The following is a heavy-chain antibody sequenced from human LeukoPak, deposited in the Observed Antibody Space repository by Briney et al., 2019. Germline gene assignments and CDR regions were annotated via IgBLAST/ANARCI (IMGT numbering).Heavy chain of an antibody. CDR2: IKSKTDGGTT. CDR3: TTEKSAYSSGYGGKAFDI. J-gene: IGHJ3*02. V-gene: IGHV3-15*01. CDR1: GFTFSNAW. Sequence: PGGSLRLSCAASGFTFSNAWMSWVRQAPGKGLEWVGRIKSKTDGGTTDYAAPVKGRFTISRDDSKNTLYLQMNSLKTEDTAVYYCTTEKSAYSSGYGGKAFDIWGQGTMVTVSS. D-gene: IGHD3-22*01.